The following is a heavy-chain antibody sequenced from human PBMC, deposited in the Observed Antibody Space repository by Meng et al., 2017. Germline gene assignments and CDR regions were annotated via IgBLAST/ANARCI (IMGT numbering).Heavy chain of an antibody. J-gene: IGHJ4*02. CDR2: INHMGST. CDR3: ARVIYDYVWGSYRFDY. Sequence: QVGLQQWGAGLLKPSGTLSLHRAVYGGSFSGYYWIWIRQPPGKGLELIGEINHMGSTNYNPSLKSRVTISVDTSKIPFSLKLSSVTAADTAVYYCARVIYDYVWGSYRFDYWGQGTLVTVSS. CDR1: GGSFSGYY. D-gene: IGHD3-16*02. V-gene: IGHV4-34*01.